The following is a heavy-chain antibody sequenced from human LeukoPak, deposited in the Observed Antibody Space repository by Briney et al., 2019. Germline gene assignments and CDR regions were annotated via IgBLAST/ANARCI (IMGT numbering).Heavy chain of an antibody. CDR2: MNPNSGNT. D-gene: IGHD3-3*01. J-gene: IGHJ5*02. CDR1: GYTFTSYD. CDR3: ARGWAKTIFGVVIIGSRWFDP. Sequence: ASVKVSCKASGYTFTSYDINWVRQATGQGLEWMGWMNPNSGNTGYAQKFQGRVTMTRNTSISTAYMELSSLRSEDPAVYYCARGWAKTIFGVVIIGSRWFDPWGQGTLVTVSS. V-gene: IGHV1-8*01.